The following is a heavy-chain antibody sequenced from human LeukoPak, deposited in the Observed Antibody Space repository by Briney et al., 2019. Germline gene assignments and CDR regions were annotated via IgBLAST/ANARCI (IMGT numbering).Heavy chain of an antibody. CDR1: GYTLTELS. Sequence: ASVKVSCKVSGYTLTELSMHWVRQAPGKGLERMGGFDPEDGETIYAQKFQGRVTMTEDTSTDTAYMELSSLRSEDTAVYYCATMVRGVIKNGPDYWGQGTLVTVSS. V-gene: IGHV1-24*01. CDR3: ATMVRGVIKNGPDY. J-gene: IGHJ4*02. CDR2: FDPEDGET. D-gene: IGHD3-10*01.